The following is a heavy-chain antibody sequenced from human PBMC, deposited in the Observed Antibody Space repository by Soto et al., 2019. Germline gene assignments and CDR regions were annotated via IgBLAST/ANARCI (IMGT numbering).Heavy chain of an antibody. CDR2: IYSGGST. Sequence: PGGSLRLSCAASGFTVSSNYMSWVRQAPGKGLEWVSVIYSGGSTYYADSVKGRFTISRDNSKNTLYLQMNSLRAEDTAVYYCAKDGGTSGYNLGYFDYWGQGTLVTVAS. CDR3: AKDGGTSGYNLGYFDY. V-gene: IGHV3-66*01. CDR1: GFTVSSNY. D-gene: IGHD3-22*01. J-gene: IGHJ4*02.